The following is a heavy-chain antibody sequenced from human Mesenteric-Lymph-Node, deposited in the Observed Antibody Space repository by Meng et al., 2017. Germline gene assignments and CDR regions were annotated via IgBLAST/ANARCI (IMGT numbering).Heavy chain of an antibody. Sequence: GESLKISCVASGFTFSNYAMSWVRQAPGKGLEWVSGYPLTWGSTFYAASVKGRFTISRDNSKNTLYLQMNSLRVDDTAVYYCARDNLIAAAGTLRRDAFDIWGQGTMVTV. CDR3: ARDNLIAAAGTLRRDAFDI. CDR1: GFTFSNYA. D-gene: IGHD6-13*01. J-gene: IGHJ3*02. V-gene: IGHV3-23*01. CDR2: YPLTWGST.